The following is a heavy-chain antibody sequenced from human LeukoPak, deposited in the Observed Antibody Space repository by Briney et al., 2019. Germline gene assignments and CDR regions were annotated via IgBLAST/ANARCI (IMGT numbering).Heavy chain of an antibody. J-gene: IGHJ4*02. Sequence: ASVKVSCKASGYTFTSYDINWVRQATGQGLEWMGWMNPNSGNTGYAQKLQGRVTMTTDTSTSTAYMELRSLRSEDTAVYYCARVAQAAAVTTFDYWGQGTLVTVSS. CDR1: GYTFTSYD. CDR2: MNPNSGNT. V-gene: IGHV1-8*02. D-gene: IGHD6-13*01. CDR3: ARVAQAAAVTTFDY.